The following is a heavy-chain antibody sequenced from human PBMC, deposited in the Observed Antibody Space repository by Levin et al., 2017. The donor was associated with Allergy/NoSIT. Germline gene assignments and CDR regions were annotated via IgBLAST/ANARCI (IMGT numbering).Heavy chain of an antibody. V-gene: IGHV3-53*01. J-gene: IGHJ4*02. D-gene: IGHD6-19*01. CDR1: GFTVSSNY. Sequence: PGGSLILSCAASGFTVSSNYMSWVRQAPGKGLEWVSVIYSGGSTYYADSVKGRFTISRDNSKNTLYLQMNSLRAEDTAVYYCARVIYSSGSVGDYWGQGTLVTVSS. CDR3: ARVIYSSGSVGDY. CDR2: IYSGGST.